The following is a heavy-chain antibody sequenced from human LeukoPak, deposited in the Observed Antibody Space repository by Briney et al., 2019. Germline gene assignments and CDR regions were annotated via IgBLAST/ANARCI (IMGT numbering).Heavy chain of an antibody. J-gene: IGHJ4*02. Sequence: GGSLRLSCEASGFSASMSYLSWVRQAPGKGLEWVSVIYSGGSTYYADSVKGRFTISRDNSKNTLYLQMNSLRAEDTAVYYCARYGYSSGWYGFDYWGQGTLVTVSS. D-gene: IGHD6-19*01. CDR3: ARYGYSSGWYGFDY. CDR1: GFSASMSY. V-gene: IGHV3-53*01. CDR2: IYSGGST.